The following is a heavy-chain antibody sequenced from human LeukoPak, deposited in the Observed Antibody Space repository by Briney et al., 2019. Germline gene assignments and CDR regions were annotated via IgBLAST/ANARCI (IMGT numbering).Heavy chain of an antibody. CDR1: GFTFSSYA. CDR3: ARDYIPLEWLSPVFDY. J-gene: IGHJ4*02. V-gene: IGHV3-30-3*01. CDR2: ISYDGSNK. Sequence: PGGSLRLSCAASGFTFSSYAMHWVRQAPGKGLEWVAVISYDGSNKYYADSVKGRFTISRDNSKNTLYLQMNSLRAEDTAVYYCARDYIPLEWLSPVFDYWGQGTLVTVSS. D-gene: IGHD3-3*01.